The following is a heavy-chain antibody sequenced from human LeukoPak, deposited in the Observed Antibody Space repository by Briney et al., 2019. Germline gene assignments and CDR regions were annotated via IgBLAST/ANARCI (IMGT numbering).Heavy chain of an antibody. Sequence: GGSLRLSCAVSGFTFRSYAMSWVRQAPGKGLEWVSAISGSDGSTYYADSVKGRFTISRDNSKDTLYLQMNSLRAEDTAVYYCAKDLSSGWYGGYFDYWGQGTLVTVSS. J-gene: IGHJ4*02. V-gene: IGHV3-23*01. D-gene: IGHD6-19*01. CDR1: GFTFRSYA. CDR3: AKDLSSGWYGGYFDY. CDR2: ISGSDGST.